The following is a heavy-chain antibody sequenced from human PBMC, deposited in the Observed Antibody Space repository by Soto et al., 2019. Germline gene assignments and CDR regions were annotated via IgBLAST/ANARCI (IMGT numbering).Heavy chain of an antibody. CDR1: VFTFSSYS. V-gene: IGHV3-21*01. CDR3: ARDFMLLRLGAPGY. Sequence: SLSLSCAASVFTFSSYSINWVRQSPGKGLEWVSSISSSSSYIYYADSVKGRFTISRDNAKNSLYLQMNSLRAEDTAVYYCARDFMLLRLGAPGYWGQGTLVTVSS. D-gene: IGHD3-16*01. J-gene: IGHJ4*02. CDR2: ISSSSSYI.